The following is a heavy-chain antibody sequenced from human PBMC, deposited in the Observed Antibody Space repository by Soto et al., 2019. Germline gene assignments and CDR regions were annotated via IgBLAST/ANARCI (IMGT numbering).Heavy chain of an antibody. V-gene: IGHV5-51*01. CDR1: GYSFTSYW. CDR2: IYPGDSDT. Sequence: PGESLKISCKGSGYSFTSYWTGWVRQMPGKGLEWMGIIYPGDSDTRYSPSFQGQVTISADKSISTAYLQWSSLKASDTAMYYCARSQGDYEPYYYYGMDVWGQGTTVTSP. CDR3: ARSQGDYEPYYYYGMDV. J-gene: IGHJ6*02. D-gene: IGHD4-17*01.